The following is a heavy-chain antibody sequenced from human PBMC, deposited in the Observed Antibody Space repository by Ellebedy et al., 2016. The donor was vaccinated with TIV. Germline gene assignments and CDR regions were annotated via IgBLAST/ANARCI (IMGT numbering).Heavy chain of an antibody. D-gene: IGHD3-22*01. Sequence: MPSETLSLTCTVSGGSINSGDYYWSWIRQSPGKGLEWIGYLYYSGDTYYNPSLKSRLTISVDTSRNQFSLTLSSVTAADTAVYFCVRHYYESSGSTNYFDYWGQGTLVTVSS. CDR1: GGSINSGDYY. J-gene: IGHJ4*02. CDR3: VRHYYESSGSTNYFDY. CDR2: LYYSGDT. V-gene: IGHV4-30-4*01.